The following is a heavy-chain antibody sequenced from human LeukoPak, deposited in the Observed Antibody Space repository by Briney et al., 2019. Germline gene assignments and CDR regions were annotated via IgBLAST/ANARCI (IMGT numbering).Heavy chain of an antibody. CDR2: TYYRSKWYN. V-gene: IGHV6-1*01. CDR3: ARDDLTGIAVAGTYFDY. D-gene: IGHD6-19*01. CDR1: GDSVSSNSAA. J-gene: IGHJ4*02. Sequence: SQTLSLTCAISGDSVSSNSAAWNWIRQSPSRGLEWLGRTYYRSKWYNDYAVSVKSRITINPDTSKNQFSLQLNSVTPEDTAVYYCARDDLTGIAVAGTYFDYWGQGTLVTVSS.